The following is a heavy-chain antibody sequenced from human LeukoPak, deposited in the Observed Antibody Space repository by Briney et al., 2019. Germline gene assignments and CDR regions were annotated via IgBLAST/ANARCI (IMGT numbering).Heavy chain of an antibody. CDR1: GFILSGYS. V-gene: IGHV3-48*04. CDR3: AKDNGGGRFRHLYYMDV. Sequence: GGSLRLSCAASGFILSGYSMNWVRQAPGKGLEWISYITTSSSTKYYVDSVKGRFTISRDNAKNSLYLQMNGLRTEDTAVYFCAKDNGGGRFRHLYYMDVWGKGTTVTVSS. J-gene: IGHJ6*03. CDR2: ITTSSSTK. D-gene: IGHD4-23*01.